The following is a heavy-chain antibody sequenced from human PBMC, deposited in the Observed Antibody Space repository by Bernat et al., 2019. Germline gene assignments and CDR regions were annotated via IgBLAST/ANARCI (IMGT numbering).Heavy chain of an antibody. CDR1: GFTFSSYS. V-gene: IGHV3-21*01. J-gene: IGHJ4*02. D-gene: IGHD6-13*01. CDR2: ISSSSSYI. Sequence: EVQLVESGGGLVKPGGSLRLSCAASGFTFSSYSMNCVRQAPGKGLEWVSSISSSSSYIYYADSVKGRFTISRDNAKNSLYLQMNSLRAEDTAVYYCARDGSSSWIPYDYWGQGTLVTVSS. CDR3: ARDGSSSWIPYDY.